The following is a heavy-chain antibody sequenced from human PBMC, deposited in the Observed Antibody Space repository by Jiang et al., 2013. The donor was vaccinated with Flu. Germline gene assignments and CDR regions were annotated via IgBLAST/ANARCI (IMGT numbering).Heavy chain of an antibody. J-gene: IGHJ4*02. CDR2: IIPIFGTA. D-gene: IGHD3-22*01. CDR1: GGTFSSYA. CDR3: ARDGYYDSSGYYRVGPFDY. Sequence: GSSVKVSCKASGGTFSSYAISWVRQAPGQGLEWMGGIIPIFGTANYAQKFQGRVTITADKSTCTAYMELSSLRSEDTAVYYCARDGYYDSSGYYRVGPFDYWGQGTLVTVSS. V-gene: IGHV1-69*06.